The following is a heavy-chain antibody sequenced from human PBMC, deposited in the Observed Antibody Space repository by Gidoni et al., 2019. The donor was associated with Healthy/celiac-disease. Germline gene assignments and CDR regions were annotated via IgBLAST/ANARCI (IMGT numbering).Heavy chain of an antibody. V-gene: IGHV3-30*03. Sequence: QAQLVESGGGVVQPGRSLRLSCAASGFTSSSYGMHWVRQAPGKGLEWVAVISYDGSNKYYADSVKGRFTISRDNSKNTLYLQMNSLRAEDTAVYYCAREGIAAAGDNLDYWGQGTLVTVSS. CDR1: GFTSSSYG. J-gene: IGHJ4*02. CDR3: AREGIAAAGDNLDY. D-gene: IGHD6-13*01. CDR2: ISYDGSNK.